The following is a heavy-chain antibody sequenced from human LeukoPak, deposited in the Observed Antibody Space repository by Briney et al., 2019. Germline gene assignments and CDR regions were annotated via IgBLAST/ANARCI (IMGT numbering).Heavy chain of an antibody. CDR3: ARCGAAVTTHFSH. V-gene: IGHV1-18*01. Sequence: AASVKVSCKASGYSFSIYGITWARQAPGQGLEYLGWISASDGTTNYAQKVQDRVTMTTDISTSTAYLELRSLRSEDTTVYYCARCGAAVTTHFSHWGQGTLVTVSS. D-gene: IGHD4-17*01. CDR1: GYSFSIYG. CDR2: ISASDGTT. J-gene: IGHJ4*02.